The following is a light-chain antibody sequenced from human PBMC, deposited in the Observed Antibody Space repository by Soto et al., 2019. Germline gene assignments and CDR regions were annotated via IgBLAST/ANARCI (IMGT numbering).Light chain of an antibody. Sequence: DIQITQSPSSLSASVGDRINITCRASQTFTSYLNWYQQKPGKAPRLLIYAASTLQSGVPSRFSGSGSGTDFTLTISSLQPEDFATYYCQQSYSSPWTFGQGTKVEVK. CDR3: QQSYSSPWT. J-gene: IGKJ1*01. CDR2: AAS. V-gene: IGKV1-39*01. CDR1: QTFTSY.